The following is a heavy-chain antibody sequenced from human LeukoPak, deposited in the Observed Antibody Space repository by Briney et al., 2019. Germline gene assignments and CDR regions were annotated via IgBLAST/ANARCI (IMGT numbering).Heavy chain of an antibody. CDR1: GFTFSSYW. Sequence: PGGSLRLSCAASGFTFSSYWMSWVRQAPGEGLEWVANIKQDGSEKYYVDSVKGRFTISRDNAKNSLYLQVNSLRAEDTAVYYCARGGGCDSSSWLYTYYYYGMDVWGQGTTVTVSS. J-gene: IGHJ6*02. CDR3: ARGGGCDSSSWLYTYYYYGMDV. V-gene: IGHV3-7*04. CDR2: IKQDGSEK. D-gene: IGHD6-13*01.